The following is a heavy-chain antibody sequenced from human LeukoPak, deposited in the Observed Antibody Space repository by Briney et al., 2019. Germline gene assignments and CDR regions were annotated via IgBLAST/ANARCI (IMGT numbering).Heavy chain of an antibody. D-gene: IGHD3-22*01. Sequence: GGSLRLSCAASGYTFSDYYMSWIRQGPGKGLEWVSYISSSGSTIYYTDSVKGRFTISSDNAKNSLYLQMNSLRAEDTAVYYCASPGPYYYDSSGYTIFDYWGQGTLVTVSS. V-gene: IGHV3-11*01. CDR1: GYTFSDYY. J-gene: IGHJ4*02. CDR2: ISSSGSTI. CDR3: ASPGPYYYDSSGYTIFDY.